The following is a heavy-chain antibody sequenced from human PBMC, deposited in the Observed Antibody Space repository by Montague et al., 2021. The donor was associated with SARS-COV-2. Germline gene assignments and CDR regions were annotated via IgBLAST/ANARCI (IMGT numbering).Heavy chain of an antibody. CDR1: GESVSGYY. Sequence: SETLSLTCAVYGESVSGYYWSWIRQHPGKGLEWIGYIYYSGSTYYNPSLKSRVTISVDTSKNQFSLKLSSVTAADTAVYYCARGVTMIVVVMRYNWFDPWGQGTLVTVSS. CDR2: IYYSGST. J-gene: IGHJ5*02. D-gene: IGHD3-22*01. CDR3: ARGVTMIVVVMRYNWFDP. V-gene: IGHV4-34*01.